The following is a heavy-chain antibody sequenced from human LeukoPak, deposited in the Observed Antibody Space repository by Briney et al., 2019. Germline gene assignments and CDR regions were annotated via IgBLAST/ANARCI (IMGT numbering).Heavy chain of an antibody. D-gene: IGHD5-24*01. J-gene: IGHJ4*02. CDR1: GFTFSSYS. Sequence: GGSLRLSCAASGFTFSSYSMNWVRQAPGKGLEWVSSISSSSSYIYYADSVKGRFTVSRDNAKNSLYLQMNSLRAEDTAVYYCARGEMATTIDWGQGTLVTVSS. CDR2: ISSSSSYI. CDR3: ARGEMATTID. V-gene: IGHV3-21*01.